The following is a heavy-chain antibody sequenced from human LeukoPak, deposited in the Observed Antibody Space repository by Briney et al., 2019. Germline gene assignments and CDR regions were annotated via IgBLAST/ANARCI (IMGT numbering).Heavy chain of an antibody. Sequence: SETLSLTCTVSGGFISPYYWSWIRQPPGKGLEWIGYVYYSGSTNYNPSLKSRVTISVDTSKSQFSLKLTSVTAADTAVYYCARGGGSGRGNWFDPWGQGSLVIVSS. CDR2: VYYSGST. V-gene: IGHV4-59*01. J-gene: IGHJ5*02. D-gene: IGHD3-10*01. CDR1: GGFISPYY. CDR3: ARGGGSGRGNWFDP.